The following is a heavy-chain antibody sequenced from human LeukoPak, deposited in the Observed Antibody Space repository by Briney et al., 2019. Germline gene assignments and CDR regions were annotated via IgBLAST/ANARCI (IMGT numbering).Heavy chain of an antibody. J-gene: IGHJ4*02. V-gene: IGHV3-23*01. CDR2: ISGSGSTT. CDR3: AKVHGSGRFVIDY. CDR1: GFTFSSYA. D-gene: IGHD3-10*01. Sequence: PGGFLRLSCAASGFTFSSYAMSWVRQAPGKGLEWVSAISGSGSTTYYADSVEGRFTISRDNSMNTLYLQMNGLRAEDTAIYYCAKVHGSGRFVIDYWGQGTLVTVSS.